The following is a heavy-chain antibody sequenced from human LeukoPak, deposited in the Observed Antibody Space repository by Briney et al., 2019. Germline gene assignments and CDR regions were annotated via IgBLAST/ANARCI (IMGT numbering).Heavy chain of an antibody. V-gene: IGHV4-34*01. Sequence: PSETLSLTCAVYGGSFSGYFWSWIRQPPGKGLEWIGEINHSGSTNYNPSLKSRVTISVDTSKNQFSLKLSSVTAADTAVYYCAKRKSGVVVVPAAILVANWFDPWGQGTLVTVSS. D-gene: IGHD2-2*02. CDR1: GGSFSGYF. CDR3: AKRKSGVVVVPAAILVANWFDP. J-gene: IGHJ5*02. CDR2: INHSGST.